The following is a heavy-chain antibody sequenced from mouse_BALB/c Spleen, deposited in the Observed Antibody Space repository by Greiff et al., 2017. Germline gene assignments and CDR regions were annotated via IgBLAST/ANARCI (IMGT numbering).Heavy chain of an antibody. CDR1: GFTFTDYY. D-gene: IGHD1-1*01. Sequence: EVKLEESGGGLVQPGGSLRLSCATSGFTFTDYYMSWVRQPPGKALEWLGFIRNKANGYTTEYSASVKGRFTISRDNSQSILYLQMNTLRAEDSATYYCARDGDYGSSFYAMDYWGQGTSVTVSS. V-gene: IGHV7-3*02. CDR3: ARDGDYGSSFYAMDY. CDR2: IRNKANGYTT. J-gene: IGHJ4*01.